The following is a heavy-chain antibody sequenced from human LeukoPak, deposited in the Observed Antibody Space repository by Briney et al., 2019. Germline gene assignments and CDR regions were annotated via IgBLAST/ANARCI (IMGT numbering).Heavy chain of an antibody. CDR3: ATKGPYYYGSGLNFQH. V-gene: IGHV3-66*01. Sequence: GGSLRLSCAASGFTVSGNYMSWVRQAPGKGLEWVSVIYSGGSTYYADSVKGRFTISRDNSKNTLYLQMNSLRAEDTAVYYCATKGPYYYGSGLNFQHWGQGTLVTVSS. CDR1: GFTVSGNY. CDR2: IYSGGST. D-gene: IGHD3-10*01. J-gene: IGHJ1*01.